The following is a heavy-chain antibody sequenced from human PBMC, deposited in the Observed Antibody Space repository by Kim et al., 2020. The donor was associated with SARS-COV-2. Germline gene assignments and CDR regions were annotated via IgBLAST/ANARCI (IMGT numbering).Heavy chain of an antibody. V-gene: IGHV3-48*03. Sequence: GGSLRLSCAASGFTFSSYEMNWVRQAPGKGLEWVSYISSSGSTIYYADSVKGRFTISRDNAKNSLYLQMNSLRAEDTAVYYCARDNSSNLNWFDPWGQGTLVTVSS. CDR3: ARDNSSNLNWFDP. J-gene: IGHJ5*02. D-gene: IGHD6-13*01. CDR1: GFTFSSYE. CDR2: ISSSGSTI.